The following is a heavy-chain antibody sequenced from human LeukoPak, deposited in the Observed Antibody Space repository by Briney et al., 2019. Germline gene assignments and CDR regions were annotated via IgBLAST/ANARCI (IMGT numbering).Heavy chain of an antibody. V-gene: IGHV4-31*03. Sequence: PSETLSLTCTVSGGSISSGGYYWSWIRQHPGKGLEWIGYIYYSGSTYYNPSLKSRVTISVDTSKNQFSLKLSSVTAADTAVYYCARAYYGDYSNYYYYYGMDVWGQGTTVTVSS. CDR3: ARAYYGDYSNYYYYYGMDV. D-gene: IGHD4-17*01. CDR1: GGSISSGGYY. J-gene: IGHJ6*02. CDR2: IYYSGST.